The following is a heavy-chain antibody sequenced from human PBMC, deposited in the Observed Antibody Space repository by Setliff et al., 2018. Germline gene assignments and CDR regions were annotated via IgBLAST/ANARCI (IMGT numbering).Heavy chain of an antibody. CDR2: IHPNSGDT. J-gene: IGHJ4*02. D-gene: IGHD4-4*01. Sequence: ASVKVSCKASGYTFTDYYMHWVRQAPGQGLEWMGWIHPNSGDTNYAQKFQGRVTMTRDTSISTAYMELGRLMSHDTAVYFCARVSEQYLAFDYWGQGTLVTVSS. CDR3: ARVSEQYLAFDY. V-gene: IGHV1-2*02. CDR1: GYTFTDYY.